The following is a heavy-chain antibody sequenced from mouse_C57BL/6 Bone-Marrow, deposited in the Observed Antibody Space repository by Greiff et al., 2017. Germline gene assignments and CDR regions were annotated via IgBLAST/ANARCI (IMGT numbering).Heavy chain of an antibody. CDR1: EYEFPSHD. CDR3: ARRGELGREFAY. D-gene: IGHD4-1*01. J-gene: IGHJ3*01. V-gene: IGHV5-2*03. Sequence: DVKLVESGGGLVQPGESLKLSCESNEYEFPSHDMSWVRKTPEKRLELVAAINSDGGSTYYPDTMERRFIISRDNTKKTLYLQMSSLRSEDTALYYCARRGELGREFAYWGQGTLVTVSA. CDR2: INSDGGST.